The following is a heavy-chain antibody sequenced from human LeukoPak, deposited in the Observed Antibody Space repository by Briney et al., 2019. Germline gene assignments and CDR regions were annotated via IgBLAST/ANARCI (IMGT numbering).Heavy chain of an antibody. V-gene: IGHV3-23*01. CDR1: GFTFSNCG. J-gene: IGHJ4*02. Sequence: GGSLRLSCVASGFTFSNCGMSWVRQAPGKGLEWASIMRVGGKTYYAESVKGRFTISRDNSKNTVYLQMSNLRAEDTALYYCAKGRDNYAYGDFDYWGQGTLVTVSS. CDR2: MRVGGKT. CDR3: AKGRDNYAYGDFDY. D-gene: IGHD5-18*01.